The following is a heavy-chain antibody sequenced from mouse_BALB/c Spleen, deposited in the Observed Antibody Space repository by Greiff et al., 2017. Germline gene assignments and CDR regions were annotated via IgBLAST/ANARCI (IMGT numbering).Heavy chain of an antibody. D-gene: IGHD1-1*01. CDR1: GFTFSSYA. V-gene: IGHV5-9-4*01. Sequence: EVKLVDSGGGLVKPGGSLKLSCAASGFTFSSYAMSWVRQSPEKRLEWVAEISSGGSYTYYPDTVTGRFTISRDNAKNTLYLEMSSLRSEDTAMYYCARGVVRGDYFDYWGQGTTLTVSS. CDR3: ARGVVRGDYFDY. J-gene: IGHJ2*01. CDR2: ISSGGSYT.